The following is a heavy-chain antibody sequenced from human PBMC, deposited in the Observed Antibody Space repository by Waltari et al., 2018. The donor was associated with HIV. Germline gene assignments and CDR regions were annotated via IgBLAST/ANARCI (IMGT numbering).Heavy chain of an antibody. CDR3: ARVPYYYDTSAYPDY. V-gene: IGHV1-2*02. Sequence: QVQLVQSGAEVKKPGASVKVSCKASGYTFTGYYRHWVRQAPGQGLEWMGWINPNSGGTNYAQKFQGRVTMTRDTSITTAYMEVSRLRSDDTAVYYCARVPYYYDTSAYPDYWGQGTLVTVSS. J-gene: IGHJ4*02. D-gene: IGHD3-22*01. CDR2: INPNSGGT. CDR1: GYTFTGYY.